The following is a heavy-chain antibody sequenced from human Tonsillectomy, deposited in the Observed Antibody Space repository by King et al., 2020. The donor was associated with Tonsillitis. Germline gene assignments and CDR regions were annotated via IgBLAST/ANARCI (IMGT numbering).Heavy chain of an antibody. Sequence: QLVQSGAEVKEPGASLKVSCKASGYSFTNYYMHWVRQAPGQRLEWMGLINPSGTGTGYAQNFQGRITMTRDMSTGTDYMELSSLRSDDTAVYYCARECGSFRHFDLWGRGTLVTVSS. D-gene: IGHD2/OR15-2a*01. V-gene: IGHV1-46*01. CDR1: GYSFTNYY. J-gene: IGHJ2*01. CDR3: ARECGSFRHFDL. CDR2: INPSGTGT.